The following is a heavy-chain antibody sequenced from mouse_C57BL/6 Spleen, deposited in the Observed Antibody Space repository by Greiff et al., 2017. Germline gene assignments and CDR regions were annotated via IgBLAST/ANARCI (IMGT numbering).Heavy chain of an antibody. CDR2: IHPNSGST. V-gene: IGHV1-64*01. CDR1: GYTFTSYW. CDR3: ARYYCSSHRYFDD. D-gene: IGHD1-1*01. Sequence: QVQLQQPGAELVKPGASVKLSCKASGYTFTSYWMHWVKQRPGQGLEWIGMIHPNSGSTNYNEKFKSKATLTVDKSSSTAYIQLSSLASEDSAVYYRARYYCSSHRYFDDWGTGTTVTVSS. J-gene: IGHJ1*03.